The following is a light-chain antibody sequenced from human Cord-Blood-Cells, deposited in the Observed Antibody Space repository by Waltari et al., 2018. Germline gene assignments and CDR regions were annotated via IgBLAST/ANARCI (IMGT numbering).Light chain of an antibody. J-gene: IGLJ3*02. CDR3: CSYAGSYTLV. V-gene: IGLV2-11*01. CDR2: DVS. Sequence: QSALTQPRSVSGSPGQSVTISCTGTSSDVGGYNYVSWYQQHPGKAPKLMIYDVSKRPSGVPDRFAGSKSGKTASLTISGLQAEDEADYYCCSYAGSYTLVFGGGTKLTVL. CDR1: SSDVGGYNY.